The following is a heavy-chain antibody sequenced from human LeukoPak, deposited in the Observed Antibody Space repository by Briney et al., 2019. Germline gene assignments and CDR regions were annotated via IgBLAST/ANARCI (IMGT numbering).Heavy chain of an antibody. V-gene: IGHV3-21*01. CDR3: ARASGSNYYGSGS. Sequence: GGSLRLSCAASGFTFSSYSMNWVRQAPGKGLEWVSSISSSSSYIYYADSVKGRFTISRDNAKNSLYLQMNSLRAGDTAVYYCARASGSNYYGSGSWGQGTLVTVSS. J-gene: IGHJ4*02. D-gene: IGHD3-10*01. CDR2: ISSSSSYI. CDR1: GFTFSSYS.